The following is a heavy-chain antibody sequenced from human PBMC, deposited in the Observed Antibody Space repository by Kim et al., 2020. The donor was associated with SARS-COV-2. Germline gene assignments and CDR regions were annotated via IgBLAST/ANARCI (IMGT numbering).Heavy chain of an antibody. CDR3: VRVGGYSGYDGIDY. CDR1: GGSISSYY. CDR2: IYYSGST. V-gene: IGHV4-59*01. Sequence: SETLSLTCTVSGGSISSYYWSWIRQPPGKGLEWIGYIYYSGSTNYNPSLKSRVTISVDTSKNQFSLKLSSVTAADTAVYYCVRVGGYSGYDGIDYWGQGTLVTVSS. J-gene: IGHJ4*02. D-gene: IGHD5-12*01.